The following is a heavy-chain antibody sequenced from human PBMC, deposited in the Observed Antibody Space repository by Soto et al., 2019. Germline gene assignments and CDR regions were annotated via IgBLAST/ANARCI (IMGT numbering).Heavy chain of an antibody. CDR3: ARDRRYCTNGVCYTLGFDY. D-gene: IGHD2-8*01. CDR1: GGTFSSYA. Sequence: SGKVCCKASGGTFSSYAISWVRQAPGQGLEWMGGIIPIFGTANYAQKFQGRVTITADESTSTAYMELSSLRSEDTAVYYCARDRRYCTNGVCYTLGFDYWGQGTLVPVSS. J-gene: IGHJ4*02. CDR2: IIPIFGTA. V-gene: IGHV1-69*13.